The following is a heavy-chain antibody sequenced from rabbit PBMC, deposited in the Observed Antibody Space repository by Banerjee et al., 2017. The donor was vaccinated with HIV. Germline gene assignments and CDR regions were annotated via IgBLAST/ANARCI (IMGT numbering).Heavy chain of an antibody. CDR2: INTSSGNT. Sequence: QEQLEESGGDLVKPEGSLTLTCTASGFSFSNKYVMCWVRQAPGKGLEWIGCINTSSGNTVDASWAKGRFTISKTSSTPMTLQMTSLTAADTATYFCARDLAGVISWNFSLWGQGTLVTVS. CDR3: ARDLAGVISWNFSL. D-gene: IGHD1-1*01. J-gene: IGHJ4*01. CDR1: GFSFSNKYV. V-gene: IGHV1S45*01.